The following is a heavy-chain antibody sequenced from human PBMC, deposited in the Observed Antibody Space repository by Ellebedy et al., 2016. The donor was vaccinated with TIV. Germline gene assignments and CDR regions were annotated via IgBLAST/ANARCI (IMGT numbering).Heavy chain of an antibody. CDR2: MNPNSGNT. D-gene: IGHD3-22*01. CDR1: GYTFTSYD. J-gene: IGHJ3*02. Sequence: ASVKVSCKASGYTFTSYDINWVRQATGQGLEWMGWMNPNSGNTGYAQKFQGRVTMTRNTSITTAYMEPSSLRSEDTAVYYCARGGHYYDSSGYLNMAFDIWGQGTMVTVSS. CDR3: ARGGHYYDSSGYLNMAFDI. V-gene: IGHV1-8*01.